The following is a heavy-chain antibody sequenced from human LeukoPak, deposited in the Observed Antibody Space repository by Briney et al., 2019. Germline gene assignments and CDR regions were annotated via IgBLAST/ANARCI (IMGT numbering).Heavy chain of an antibody. D-gene: IGHD2-21*01. J-gene: IGHJ3*02. Sequence: GWSLRLSCAASGFTFNSYSMNWVRQAPGKGLAWLSFITSSSSIIYYADSVKGRFTISRDNAKKSLYLQMNSLRDEDTAVYYCTRDLFNAFDIWGQGTMVTVSS. V-gene: IGHV3-48*02. CDR1: GFTFNSYS. CDR2: ITSSSSII. CDR3: TRDLFNAFDI.